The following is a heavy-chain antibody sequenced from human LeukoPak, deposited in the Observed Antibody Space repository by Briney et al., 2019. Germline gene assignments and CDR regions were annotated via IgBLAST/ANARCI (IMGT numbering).Heavy chain of an antibody. V-gene: IGHV1-18*01. CDR3: ARMGYCSSTSCYASYYYYMDV. CDR2: ISAYNGNT. J-gene: IGHJ6*03. CDR1: GYAFTSYG. Sequence: GASVQVSFKASGYAFTSYGISWVRPAPGQGLEWMGWISAYNGNTNYSQKLQGRVTMTTDTSTSTAYMELRSLRSDDTAVYYCARMGYCSSTSCYASYYYYMDVWGKGTTVTVSS. D-gene: IGHD2-2*01.